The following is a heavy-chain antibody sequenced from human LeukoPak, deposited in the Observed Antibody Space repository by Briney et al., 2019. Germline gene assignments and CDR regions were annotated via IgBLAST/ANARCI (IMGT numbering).Heavy chain of an antibody. Sequence: ASVKVSCKASGYTFTSYDINWVRQATGQGLEWMGWMNPNSGNTGYAQKFQGRVTMTRNTSISTAYMELSSLRSEDTAVYYCARGIDVLLWFGELLDFDYWGQGTLVTVSS. CDR2: MNPNSGNT. J-gene: IGHJ4*02. V-gene: IGHV1-8*01. D-gene: IGHD3-10*01. CDR1: GYTFTSYD. CDR3: ARGIDVLLWFGELLDFDY.